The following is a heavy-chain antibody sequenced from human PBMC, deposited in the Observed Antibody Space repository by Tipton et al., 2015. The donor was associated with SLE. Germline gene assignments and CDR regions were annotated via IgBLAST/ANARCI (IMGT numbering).Heavy chain of an antibody. CDR3: ARATYSVIVDAFDI. Sequence: TLSLTCTVSGGSMTSDSYYWSWIRQHPGKGLEWIGYIHYSGTTYYNPSLRSRLVISVDTSKKHFSLQLRSVTAADTALYYCARATYSVIVDAFDIWGQGTMVTVSS. CDR2: IHYSGTT. J-gene: IGHJ3*02. V-gene: IGHV4-31*03. CDR1: GGSMTSDSYY. D-gene: IGHD2-15*01.